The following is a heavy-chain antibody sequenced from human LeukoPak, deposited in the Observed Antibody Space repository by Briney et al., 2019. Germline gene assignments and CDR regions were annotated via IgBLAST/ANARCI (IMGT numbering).Heavy chain of an antibody. CDR1: GFTFSGSA. CDR3: TSGLSVRRSNNTPVDY. D-gene: IGHD1-1*01. V-gene: IGHV3-73*01. CDR2: IRSKANSYAT. Sequence: GGSLRLSCAASGFTFSGSAMHWVRQASGKGLGWVGRIRSKANSYATVYAASVKGRFTIYRDDSKNTAYLQMNSLKTEDTAVYYCTSGLSVRRSNNTPVDYWGQGTLVTVSS. J-gene: IGHJ4*02.